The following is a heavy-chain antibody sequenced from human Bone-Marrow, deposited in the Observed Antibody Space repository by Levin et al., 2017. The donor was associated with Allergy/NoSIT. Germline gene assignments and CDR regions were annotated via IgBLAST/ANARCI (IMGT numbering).Heavy chain of an antibody. V-gene: IGHV3-15*01. CDR2: IKSKTDGGTT. CDR1: GFTFSNAW. J-gene: IGHJ6*02. Sequence: GESLKISCAASGFTFSNAWMSWVRQAPGKGLEWVGRIKSKTDGGTTDYAAPVKGRFTISRDDSKNTLYLQMNSLKTEDTAVYYCTTDSLPPGHIVVVPAAMPGTYYYYGMDVWGQGTTVTVSS. D-gene: IGHD2-2*01. CDR3: TTDSLPPGHIVVVPAAMPGTYYYYGMDV.